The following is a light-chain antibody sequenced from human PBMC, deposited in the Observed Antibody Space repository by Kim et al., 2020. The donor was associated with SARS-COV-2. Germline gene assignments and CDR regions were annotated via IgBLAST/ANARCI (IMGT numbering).Light chain of an antibody. CDR3: QVWDSSSDHPV. CDR1: NIGSKS. Sequence: APGKTARSTCGGNNIGSKSVHWYQQKPGQDAVLVIYYDSDRPSGIPERFSGSNSGNTATLTISRVEAGDEADYYCQVWDSSSDHPVFGGGTQLTVL. V-gene: IGLV3-21*04. CDR2: YDS. J-gene: IGLJ3*02.